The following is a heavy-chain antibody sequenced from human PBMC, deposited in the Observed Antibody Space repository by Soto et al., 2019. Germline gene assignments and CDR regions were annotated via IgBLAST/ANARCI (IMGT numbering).Heavy chain of an antibody. CDR1: GFTFSSYA. J-gene: IGHJ4*02. D-gene: IGHD6-19*01. Sequence: EVQLLESGGGLVQPGGSLRLSCAASGFTFSSYAMSWVRQAPGKGLEWVSVISGSGGSRYYADSVKGRFTISRDNSKNTLYLQMNRLRAEDTAVYYCSRRSSGWYFDYWGQGTLVTVSS. CDR2: ISGSGGSR. CDR3: SRRSSGWYFDY. V-gene: IGHV3-23*01.